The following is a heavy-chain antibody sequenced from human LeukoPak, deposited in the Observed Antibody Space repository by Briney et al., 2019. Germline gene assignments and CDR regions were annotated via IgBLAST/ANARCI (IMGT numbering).Heavy chain of an antibody. D-gene: IGHD3-22*01. CDR3: ARDKNYYDSSGYLIYYFDY. V-gene: IGHV1-69*13. Sequence: SVKASCKASGGTFSSYAISWVRQAPGQGLEWMGGIIPIFGTANYAQKFQGRVTITADESTSTAYMELSSLRSEDTAVYYCARDKNYYDSSGYLIYYFDYWGQGTLDTVSS. J-gene: IGHJ4*02. CDR1: GGTFSSYA. CDR2: IIPIFGTA.